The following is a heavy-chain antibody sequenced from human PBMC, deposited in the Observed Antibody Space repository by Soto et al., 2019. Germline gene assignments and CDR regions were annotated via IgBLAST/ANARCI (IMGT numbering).Heavy chain of an antibody. CDR2: INPSGGST. CDR3: AREGSGVVVVAATPSYYYMDV. V-gene: IGHV1-46*01. J-gene: IGHJ6*03. Sequence: GASVKVSCKASGYTFTSYYMHWVRQAPGQGLEWMGIINPSGGSTSYAQKFQGRVTMTRDTSTSTVYMELSSLRSEDTAVYYCAREGSGVVVVAATPSYYYMDVWGKGTTVTVSS. D-gene: IGHD2-15*01. CDR1: GYTFTSYY.